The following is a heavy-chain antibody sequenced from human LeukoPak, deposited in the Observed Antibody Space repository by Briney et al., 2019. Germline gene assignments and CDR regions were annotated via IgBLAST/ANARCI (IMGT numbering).Heavy chain of an antibody. CDR2: INADNGYT. CDR3: ASSYGSGSYLEVYGLVYGMDV. J-gene: IGHJ6*02. Sequence: ASVKVSCKASGYTFTNFAIHWGRLAPGQSLEWMGWINADNGYTKYFQKFQGRVTFSRDTSANIAYMELSSLGSEDTAVYYCASSYGSGSYLEVYGLVYGMDVWGQGTTVTVSS. CDR1: GYTFTNFA. V-gene: IGHV1-3*01. D-gene: IGHD3-10*01.